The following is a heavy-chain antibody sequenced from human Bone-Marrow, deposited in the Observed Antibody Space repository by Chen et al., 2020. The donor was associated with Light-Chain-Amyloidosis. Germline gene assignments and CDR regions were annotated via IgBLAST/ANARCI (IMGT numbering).Heavy chain of an antibody. Sequence: QVQLVQSGAEVKKPGSSVKVSCKASEDSFRRYSITWVRQAPGQGLEWMGGVIPTSGTKNYAQQFQDRITITADTSTSTAYMELSSLRSADTAVYYCASVAYYCSDGGCDISLGDRGFHDWGQGTLVTVAS. CDR2: VIPTSGTK. J-gene: IGHJ1*01. CDR3: ASVAYYCSDGGCDISLGDRGFHD. D-gene: IGHD2-15*01. V-gene: IGHV1-69*06. CDR1: EDSFRRYS.